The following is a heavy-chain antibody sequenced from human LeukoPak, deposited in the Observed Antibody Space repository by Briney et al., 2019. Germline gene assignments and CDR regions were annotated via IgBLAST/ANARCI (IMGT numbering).Heavy chain of an antibody. D-gene: IGHD3-16*01. CDR1: GFIVSRNY. J-gene: IGHJ3*02. CDR2: LSSKYET. Sequence: PGGSLRLSCAASGFIVSRNYMGWVRQAPGKGLEWVSALSSKYETYYADSVKGRFTISRDNSENTLYLRMNALRAEDTALYYCYGIHLGDSFDIWGRGTMVIVFS. V-gene: IGHV3-53*01. CDR3: YGIHLGDSFDI.